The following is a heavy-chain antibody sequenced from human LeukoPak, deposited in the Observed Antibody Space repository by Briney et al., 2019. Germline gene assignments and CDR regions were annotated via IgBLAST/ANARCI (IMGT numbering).Heavy chain of an antibody. J-gene: IGHJ5*02. CDR2: ISSSSSYI. CDR3: AKDRRSPMIVVVFWFDP. Sequence: GGSLRLSCAASGFTFSSYSMTWVRQAPGKGLEWVSSISSSSSYIYYADSVKGRFTISRDNAKNSLYLQMNSLRAEDTAVYYCAKDRRSPMIVVVFWFDPWGQGTLVTVSS. V-gene: IGHV3-21*04. D-gene: IGHD3-22*01. CDR1: GFTFSSYS.